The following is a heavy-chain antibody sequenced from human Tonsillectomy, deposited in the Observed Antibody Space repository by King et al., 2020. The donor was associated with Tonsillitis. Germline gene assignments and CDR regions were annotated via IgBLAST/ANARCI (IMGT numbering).Heavy chain of an antibody. CDR1: GFTFSTYA. V-gene: IGHV3-30*01. Sequence: VQLVESGGGVVQPGRSLRLSCAASGFTFSTYAMHWVRQAPGKGLEWGAVISFDGNNKYYADSVKGRFTISRDNSKNTLYLQMNSLRAEDTAVYYCARLYYYDSSGYQNDASDIWGQGTMVTVSS. D-gene: IGHD3-22*01. CDR3: ARLYYYDSSGYQNDASDI. J-gene: IGHJ3*02. CDR2: ISFDGNNK.